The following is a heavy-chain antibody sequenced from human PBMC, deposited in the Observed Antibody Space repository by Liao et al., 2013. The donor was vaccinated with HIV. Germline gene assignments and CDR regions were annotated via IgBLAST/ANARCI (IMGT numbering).Heavy chain of an antibody. CDR3: ARGYDSSSWYS. Sequence: QVQLHQWGAGLLKPSETLSLTCAVYGGSFSGYYWIWIRQPPGKGLEWIGEINDSGSTNYNPSLKSRVTISVDTSKNQFSLKLSSVTAADTAVYYCARGYDSSSWYSWGQGTLVTVSS. D-gene: IGHD6-13*01. CDR2: INDSGST. CDR1: GGSFSGYY. J-gene: IGHJ5*02. V-gene: IGHV4-34*01.